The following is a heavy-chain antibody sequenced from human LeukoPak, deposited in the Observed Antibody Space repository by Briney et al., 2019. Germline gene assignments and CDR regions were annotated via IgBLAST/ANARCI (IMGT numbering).Heavy chain of an antibody. D-gene: IGHD2-21*01. Sequence: SETLSLTCAVYGGSFSGYYWSWIRQPPGKGLEWIGEINHSGSTNYNPSLKSRVTISVDTSKNQFSLKLSSVTAADTAVYYCARDQHRRTFGQTWVRRWFDPWGQGTLVTVSS. J-gene: IGHJ5*02. CDR2: INHSGST. CDR1: GGSFSGYY. CDR3: ARDQHRRTFGQTWVRRWFDP. V-gene: IGHV4-34*01.